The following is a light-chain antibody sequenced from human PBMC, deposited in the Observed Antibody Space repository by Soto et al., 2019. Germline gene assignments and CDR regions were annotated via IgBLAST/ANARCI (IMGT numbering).Light chain of an antibody. CDR2: DAS. CDR1: QSISRW. Sequence: DIQMTQSRSTLSASVGDRVTISCRASQSISRWLAWYQQKPGKAPKILIYDASTLESGVPSRFSGSGSGTEFTLTISSLQPDDVATYYCQQYNPFATFGQGTKVDIK. J-gene: IGKJ1*01. CDR3: QQYNPFAT. V-gene: IGKV1-5*01.